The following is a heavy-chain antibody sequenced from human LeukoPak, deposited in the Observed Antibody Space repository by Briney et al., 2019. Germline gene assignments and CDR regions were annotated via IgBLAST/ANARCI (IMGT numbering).Heavy chain of an antibody. D-gene: IGHD3-3*01. Sequence: SVKVSCKASGGIFSRYTISWVRQAAGQGRKGMGRIIPILGIANYAQKLQGRVSIPAHKFTSTAYMELSSLRSEDTGVYYCASGYYDFWSGYGLGAWGQGVPVTVSS. CDR2: IIPILGIA. CDR3: ASGYYDFWSGYGLGA. J-gene: IGHJ5*02. V-gene: IGHV1-69*02. CDR1: GGIFSRYT.